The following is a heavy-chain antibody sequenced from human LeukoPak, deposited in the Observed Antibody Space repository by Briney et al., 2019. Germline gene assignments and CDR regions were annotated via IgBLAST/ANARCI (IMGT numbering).Heavy chain of an antibody. J-gene: IGHJ3*02. CDR3: ARDLDVVVVDAWRNAFDI. Sequence: SETLSLTCTVSGGSISSYYWSWIRQPPGKGLEWIGYIYYSGSTNYNPSLKSRVTISVDTSKNQFSLKLSSVTAADTAVYYCARDLDVVVVDAWRNAFDIWGQGTMVTVSS. CDR1: GGSISSYY. CDR2: IYYSGST. D-gene: IGHD2-15*01. V-gene: IGHV4-59*12.